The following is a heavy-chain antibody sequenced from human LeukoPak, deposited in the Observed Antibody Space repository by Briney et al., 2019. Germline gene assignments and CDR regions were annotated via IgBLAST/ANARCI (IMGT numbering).Heavy chain of an antibody. CDR3: AGVRNTAMDKYYFDY. CDR1: GGSISNFY. D-gene: IGHD5-18*01. Sequence: SETLSLTCIVSGGSISNFYWSWIRQPPGKGLEYIGYISYSGSTNYNPSLKSRVTISVDTSKNQFSLKLNSVTAADTAVYYCAGVRNTAMDKYYFDYWGQGTLVTVSS. J-gene: IGHJ4*02. CDR2: ISYSGST. V-gene: IGHV4-59*01.